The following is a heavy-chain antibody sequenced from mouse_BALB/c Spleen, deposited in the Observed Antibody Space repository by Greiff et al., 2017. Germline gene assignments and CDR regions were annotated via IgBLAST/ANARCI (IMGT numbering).Heavy chain of an antibody. V-gene: IGHV1-12*01. Sequence: QVQLQQPGAELVKPGASVKMSCKASGYTFTSYNMHWVKQTPGQGLEWIGAIYPGNGDTSYNQKFKGKATLTADKSSSTAYMQLSSLTSEDSAVYYCAGYSSFAYWGQGTLVTVSA. CDR3: AGYSSFAY. J-gene: IGHJ3*01. CDR2: IYPGNGDT. CDR1: GYTFTSYN. D-gene: IGHD2-3*01.